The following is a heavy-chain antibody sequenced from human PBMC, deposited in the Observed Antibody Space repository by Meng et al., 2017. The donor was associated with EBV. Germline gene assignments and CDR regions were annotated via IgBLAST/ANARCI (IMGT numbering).Heavy chain of an antibody. CDR2: IYYSGST. J-gene: IGHJ4*02. V-gene: IGHV4-39*07. D-gene: IGHD4-11*01. CDR3: ADYSS. CDR1: GGSIRSSSYY. Sequence: HRQRQDSGPGLVKPSETLSLTCTVSGGSIRSSSYYWGWIRQPPGKGLEWIGSIYYSGSTYYNPSLKSRVTISVDTSKNQFSLKLSSVTAADTAVYYCADYSSWGQGTLVTVSS.